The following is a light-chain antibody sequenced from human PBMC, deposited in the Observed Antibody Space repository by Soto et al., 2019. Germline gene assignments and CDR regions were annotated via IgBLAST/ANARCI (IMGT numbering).Light chain of an antibody. CDR2: EVS. J-gene: IGLJ2*01. CDR1: SSDVGGYHH. V-gene: IGLV2-8*01. CDR3: SSYAGSNNYVV. Sequence: QSVLTQPPSASGSPGQSVTSYCTGTSSDVGGYHHVSWYQQHPGKATNLMIYEVSKRPSGVPDRCSGSKSGNTASLTVSGLQAEDEADYYCSSYAGSNNYVVFGGGTKLTVL.